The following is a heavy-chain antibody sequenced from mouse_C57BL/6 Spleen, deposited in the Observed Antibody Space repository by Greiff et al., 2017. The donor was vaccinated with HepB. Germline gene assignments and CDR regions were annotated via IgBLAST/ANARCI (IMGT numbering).Heavy chain of an antibody. J-gene: IGHJ1*03. Sequence: QVQLQQSGAELVKPGASVKLSCKASGYTFTEYTIHWVKQRSGQGLEWIGWFYPGSGSIKYNEKFKDKATLTADKSSSTVYMELSRLTSEDSAVYFCARHEDGPYYYGSSYSWYFDVWGTGTTVTVSS. CDR1: GYTFTEYT. CDR2: FYPGSGSI. CDR3: ARHEDGPYYYGSSYSWYFDV. V-gene: IGHV1-62-2*01. D-gene: IGHD1-1*01.